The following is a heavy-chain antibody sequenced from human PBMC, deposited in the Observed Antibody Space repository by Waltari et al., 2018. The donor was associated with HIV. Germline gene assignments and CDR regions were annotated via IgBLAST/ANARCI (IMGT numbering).Heavy chain of an antibody. CDR3: TADTYDSSGYTHDY. V-gene: IGHV3-15*01. J-gene: IGHJ4*02. CDR2: IKRKADGETT. Sequence: EAQLVVSGGGLVKPGGSLRLSCAASGFTFNNAWMSWVRQAPGKGLEWVGRIKRKADGETTDYAAPVKGRVTISRDDSKSTLYLQMNSLKTEDTAVYYCTADTYDSSGYTHDYWGQGTLVTVSS. D-gene: IGHD3-22*01. CDR1: GFTFNNAW.